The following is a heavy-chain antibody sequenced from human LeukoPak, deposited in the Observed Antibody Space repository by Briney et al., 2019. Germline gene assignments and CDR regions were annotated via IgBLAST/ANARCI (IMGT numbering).Heavy chain of an antibody. CDR2: ISYDGSNK. Sequence: GGSLRLSCAASGFTFSNYAMHWVRQAPGKGLEWVAVISYDGSNKYYADSVKGRFTISRDNSKNTLNLQMNSLRAEDTAVYYCARDRITIFGVIIGTNMDVWGKGTTVTVSS. V-gene: IGHV3-30*04. CDR1: GFTFSNYA. D-gene: IGHD3-3*01. CDR3: ARDRITIFGVIIGTNMDV. J-gene: IGHJ6*03.